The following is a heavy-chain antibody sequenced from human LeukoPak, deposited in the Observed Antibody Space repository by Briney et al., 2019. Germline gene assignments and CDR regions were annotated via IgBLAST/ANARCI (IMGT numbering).Heavy chain of an antibody. V-gene: IGHV7-4-1*02. Sequence: ASVKVSCKASGYTFTNYALNWVRQAPGQGLEWMGWISTNTGIPTYAQGFTGRFVFSWDTSVTTAYLQISSLKAEDTAVYYCARVRRMPYYGMDVWGQGTTVTVSS. J-gene: IGHJ6*02. CDR1: GYTFTNYA. D-gene: IGHD2-2*01. CDR3: ARVRRMPYYGMDV. CDR2: ISTNTGIP.